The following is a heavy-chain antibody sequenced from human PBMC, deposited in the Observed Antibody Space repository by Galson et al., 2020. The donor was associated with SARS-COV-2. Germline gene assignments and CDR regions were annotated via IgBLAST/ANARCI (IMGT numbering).Heavy chain of an antibody. V-gene: IGHV4-4*07. J-gene: IGHJ3*02. CDR1: GGPFSSHY. Sequence: SETLSPPCTVSGGPFSSHYRSWIRQPAGKGLEWIGRNYTRGSTNYNPTLKSRVTMSVDTSKNQFSLELSSVTAADTAGYFCARVVVLAFDIWGQGTMVTVSS. CDR3: ARVVVLAFDI. CDR2: NYTRGST.